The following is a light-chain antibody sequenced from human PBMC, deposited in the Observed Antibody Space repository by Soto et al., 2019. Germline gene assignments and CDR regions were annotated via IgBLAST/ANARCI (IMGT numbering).Light chain of an antibody. J-gene: IGKJ5*01. V-gene: IGKV1-17*01. CDR3: QQLNSYPQT. CDR2: SAS. CDR1: QGIRND. Sequence: IQMTQSPSSLSASVGDRVSITCRASQGIRNDLGWYQQKPGKPPKLLVYSASTLQSGVPSRFSGSGSGPDFTLTISSLQPEDSATYFCQQLNSYPQTFGQGTRLEI.